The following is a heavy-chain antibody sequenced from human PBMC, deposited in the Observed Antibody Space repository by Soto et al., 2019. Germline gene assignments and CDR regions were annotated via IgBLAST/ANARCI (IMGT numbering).Heavy chain of an antibody. CDR3: ARGAQYSGRIFDY. V-gene: IGHV6-1*01. Sequence: LSYAITVYIVAGRSAVCTLVLESPSRGLEWLGRTYYRSKWYYEYAVSVRGRIAINPDTSKNQSYLQLNSVTPEDTAVYFCARGAQYSGRIFDYWGQGTLVTVSS. CDR1: VYIVAGRSAV. J-gene: IGHJ4*01. CDR2: TYYRSKWYY. D-gene: IGHD1-26*01.